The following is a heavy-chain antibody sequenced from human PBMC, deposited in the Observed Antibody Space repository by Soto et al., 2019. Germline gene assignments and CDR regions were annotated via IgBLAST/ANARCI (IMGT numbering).Heavy chain of an antibody. V-gene: IGHV4-34*01. CDR2: INHSGST. CDR3: ARGLVRVYYGSGSYYYSYYGMDV. CDR1: GGSFSGYY. D-gene: IGHD3-10*01. Sequence: SETLSLTCAVYGGSFSGYYWSWIRQPPGKGLEWIGEINHSGSTNYNPSLKSRVTISVDTSKNQFSLKLSSVTAADTAVYYCARGLVRVYYGSGSYYYSYYGMDVWGQGTTVTVSS. J-gene: IGHJ6*02.